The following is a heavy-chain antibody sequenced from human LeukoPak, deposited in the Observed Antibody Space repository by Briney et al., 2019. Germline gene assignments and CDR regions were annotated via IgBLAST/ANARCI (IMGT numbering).Heavy chain of an antibody. CDR2: ISYDGSKQ. Sequence: GGSLRLSCVASGFTFSSYGMHWVRQAPGKGLEWVAVISYDGSKQYYEDSVKGHFTISRDNSKNMLYLQMYSLRAEDTAVYYCAKGMGNFWTDYSLFDYWGQGTLVTVSS. D-gene: IGHD3/OR15-3a*01. CDR3: AKGMGNFWTDYSLFDY. J-gene: IGHJ4*02. CDR1: GFTFSSYG. V-gene: IGHV3-30*18.